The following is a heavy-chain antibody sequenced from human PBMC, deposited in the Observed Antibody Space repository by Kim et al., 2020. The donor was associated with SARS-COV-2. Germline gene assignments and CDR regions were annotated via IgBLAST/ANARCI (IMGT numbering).Heavy chain of an antibody. CDR1: GFTFTTYP. Sequence: GGSLRLSCVGSGFTFTTYPMSWVRQAPGKGLEWVLSIGRSGNTYYADSVEGRFTISRDISTNTLYLQMSSLRAEDTAVYYCARIKVAAGTDYWGQGTLVTVSS. CDR2: IGRSGNT. V-gene: IGHV3-23*01. J-gene: IGHJ4*02. D-gene: IGHD6-13*01. CDR3: ARIKVAAGTDY.